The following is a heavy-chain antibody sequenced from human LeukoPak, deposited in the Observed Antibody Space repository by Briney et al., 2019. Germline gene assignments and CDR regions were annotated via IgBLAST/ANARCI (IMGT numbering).Heavy chain of an antibody. CDR3: ARGYYDDSSGYYAMYYFDY. Sequence: ASVKVSCKASGYTFTSYGISWVRQAPGQGLEWMGWISAYNGNTNYAQKLQGRVTMTTDTSTSTAYMELRSLRSDDTAVYYCARGYYDDSSGYYAMYYFDYWGQGTLVTVSS. CDR1: GYTFTSYG. D-gene: IGHD3-22*01. CDR2: ISAYNGNT. V-gene: IGHV1-18*01. J-gene: IGHJ4*02.